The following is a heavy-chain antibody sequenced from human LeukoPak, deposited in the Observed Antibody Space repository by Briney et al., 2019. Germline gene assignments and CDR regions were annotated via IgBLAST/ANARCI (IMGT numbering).Heavy chain of an antibody. CDR1: TTSISSYY. Sequence: SETLSLTCTVSTTSISSYYWSWIRQPPGKGLEWIGDIYYSGSTNYSPSLKSLVTISVDTSKNQFSLKLSSVTAADTAVYYCARHSSGRSWFDPWGQGTLVTVSS. CDR2: IYYSGST. J-gene: IGHJ5*02. CDR3: ARHSSGRSWFDP. V-gene: IGHV4-59*08. D-gene: IGHD6-19*01.